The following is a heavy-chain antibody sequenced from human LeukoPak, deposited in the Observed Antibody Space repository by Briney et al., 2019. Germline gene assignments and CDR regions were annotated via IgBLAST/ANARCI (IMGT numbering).Heavy chain of an antibody. D-gene: IGHD1-26*01. J-gene: IGHJ4*02. V-gene: IGHV1-69*06. CDR2: IIPIFGTA. CDR3: ATKGRMVGATKADDY. CDR1: GGTFSSYA. Sequence: SVTVSCKASGGTFSSYAISWVRQAPGQGLEWMGGIIPIFGTANYAQKFQGRVTITADKSTSTAYMELSSLRSEDTAVYYCATKGRMVGATKADDYWGQGTLVTVSS.